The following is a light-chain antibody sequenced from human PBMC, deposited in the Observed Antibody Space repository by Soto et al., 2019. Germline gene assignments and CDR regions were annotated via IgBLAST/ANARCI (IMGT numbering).Light chain of an antibody. J-gene: IGLJ1*01. CDR1: SSNIGAGYD. CDR2: GNS. V-gene: IGLV1-40*01. Sequence: QSVLTQPPSVSGAPGQRVTISCTGRSSNIGAGYDVHWYQQLPGAAPKLLIYGNSNRPSGLPDRFSGSKSGTSASLAITGLQADDEADYYCQSYDNSLSVLYVFGTGTKVTVL. CDR3: QSYDNSLSVLYV.